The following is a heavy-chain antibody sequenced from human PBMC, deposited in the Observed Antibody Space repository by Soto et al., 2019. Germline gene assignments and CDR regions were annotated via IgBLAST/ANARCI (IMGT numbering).Heavy chain of an antibody. CDR2: ISWNSGSI. Sequence: GGSLRLSCAASGFTFDDYAMHWVRQAPGKGLEWVSGISWNSGSIGYADSVKGRFTISRDNAKNSLYLQMNSLRAEDTALYCCAKDMQRGSSWFDDYFDYWGQGTLVTVSS. J-gene: IGHJ4*02. D-gene: IGHD6-13*01. CDR3: AKDMQRGSSWFDDYFDY. V-gene: IGHV3-9*01. CDR1: GFTFDDYA.